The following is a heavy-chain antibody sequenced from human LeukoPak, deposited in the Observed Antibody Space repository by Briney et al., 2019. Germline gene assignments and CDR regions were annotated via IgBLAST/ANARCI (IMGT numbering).Heavy chain of an antibody. CDR1: GGSISSSNW. Sequence: SETLSLTCAVSGGSISSSNWWSWVRQPPGKGLEWIGEIYHSGSTNYNPSLKSRVTISVDKSKNQFSLKLSSVTAADTAVYYCARRLSSGWSTTQFDYWGQGTLVTVSS. V-gene: IGHV4-4*02. J-gene: IGHJ4*02. D-gene: IGHD6-19*01. CDR2: IYHSGST. CDR3: ARRLSSGWSTTQFDY.